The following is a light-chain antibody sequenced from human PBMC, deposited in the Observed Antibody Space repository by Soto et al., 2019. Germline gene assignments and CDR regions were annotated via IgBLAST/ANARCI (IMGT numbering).Light chain of an antibody. CDR1: QSIGSY. J-gene: IGKJ3*01. CDR3: QQRSTWPPFS. Sequence: EIVLTQSPATLSLSLGERATPSCRASQSIGSYLAWYQHKLGQPPRLLIYDASNRATGIPVRFSGSGSGTDFTLTISSLEPEDFAVYYCQQRSTWPPFSFGPGTKVDIK. V-gene: IGKV3-11*01. CDR2: DAS.